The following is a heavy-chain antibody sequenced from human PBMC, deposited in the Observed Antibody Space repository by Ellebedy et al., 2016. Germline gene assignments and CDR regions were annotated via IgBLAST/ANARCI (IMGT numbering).Heavy chain of an antibody. Sequence: SVKVSXXASGGTFSSYAISWVRQAPGQGLEWMGGIIPIFGTANYAQKFQGRVTMTEDTSTDTAYMELSSLRSEDTAVYYCATGWATISGSYYYGMDVWGQGTTVTVSS. D-gene: IGHD5-12*01. CDR3: ATGWATISGSYYYGMDV. CDR1: GGTFSSYA. CDR2: IIPIFGTA. V-gene: IGHV1-69*06. J-gene: IGHJ6*02.